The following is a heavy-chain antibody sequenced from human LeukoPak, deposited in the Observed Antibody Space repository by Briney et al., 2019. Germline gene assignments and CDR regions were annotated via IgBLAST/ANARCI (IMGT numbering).Heavy chain of an antibody. D-gene: IGHD3-3*01. CDR3: ARGSGYSVLDY. CDR1: GFTFSSYS. J-gene: IGHJ4*02. CDR2: INSDGITT. V-gene: IGHV3-74*01. Sequence: GGSLRLSCAASGFTFSSYSMNWVRRAPGKGLVWVSRINSDGITTFYADSVKGRFTISRDNAKNTLYLQMNSLRAEDTAVYYCARGSGYSVLDYWGQGTLVTVSS.